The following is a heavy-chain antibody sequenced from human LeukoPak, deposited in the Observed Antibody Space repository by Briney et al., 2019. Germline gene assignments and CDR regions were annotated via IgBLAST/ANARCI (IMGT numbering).Heavy chain of an antibody. CDR1: GGSISSGDYY. Sequence: SETLSLTCTVSGGSISSGDYYWSWIRQPPGKGLEWIGYIYYSGSTYYNPSLKSRVTISVDTSKNQFSLKLSSVTAADTAVYYCARDQGEYDSSGYDYWGQGTLVTVSS. J-gene: IGHJ4*02. CDR3: ARDQGEYDSSGYDY. D-gene: IGHD3-22*01. V-gene: IGHV4-30-4*01. CDR2: IYYSGST.